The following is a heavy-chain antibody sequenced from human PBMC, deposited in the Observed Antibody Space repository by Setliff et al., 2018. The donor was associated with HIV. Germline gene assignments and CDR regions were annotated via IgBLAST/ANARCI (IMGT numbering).Heavy chain of an antibody. CDR2: IYGGGTT. J-gene: IGHJ4*02. Sequence: GGSLRLSCAASGFTVSSNYMSWVRQAPGKGLEWVSVIYGGGTTHYADSVKGRFTISRDNAKNSLYLQMNTLRAEDTAVYYCAREGITGTTLHPYWGQGTLVTVSS. CDR1: GFTVSSNY. CDR3: AREGITGTTLHPY. V-gene: IGHV3-66*01. D-gene: IGHD1-7*01.